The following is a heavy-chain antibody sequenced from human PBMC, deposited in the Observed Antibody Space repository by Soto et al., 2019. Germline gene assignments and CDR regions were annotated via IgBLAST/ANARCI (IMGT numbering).Heavy chain of an antibody. CDR3: VKDIEISA. V-gene: IGHV3-23*01. CDR2: ISYSGDNT. D-gene: IGHD3-10*01. CDR1: AFTFSDAA. J-gene: IGHJ5*02. Sequence: EVQLLESGGGLVQPGESLTVSCAASAFTFSDAAMSWVRQAPGKGLQWVALISYSGDNTYYADSVKGRFTISRDNSRDTLFLQMNNLRAEDTALYYCVKDIEISAWGPGTLVTVSS.